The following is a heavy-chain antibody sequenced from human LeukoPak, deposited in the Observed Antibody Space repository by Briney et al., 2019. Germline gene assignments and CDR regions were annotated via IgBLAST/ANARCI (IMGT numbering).Heavy chain of an antibody. J-gene: IGHJ6*03. Sequence: GASVKVSCKASGGTFSSYAISWVRQAPGQGLEWMGGIIPIFGTANYAQKFQGRVTITADESTSTAYMELSSLRSEDTAVYYCARAGEKRGIAAPFPLYYYYYMDVWGKGTTVTVSS. D-gene: IGHD6-6*01. CDR1: GGTFSSYA. CDR3: ARAGEKRGIAAPFPLYYYYYMDV. V-gene: IGHV1-69*13. CDR2: IIPIFGTA.